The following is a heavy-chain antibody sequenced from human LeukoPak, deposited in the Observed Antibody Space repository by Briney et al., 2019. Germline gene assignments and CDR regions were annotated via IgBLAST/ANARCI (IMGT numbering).Heavy chain of an antibody. D-gene: IGHD6-19*01. V-gene: IGHV4-34*01. Sequence: PSETLSLTCAVYGVSFSGYYWSWIRQPPGKGLEWIGEINHSGSTNYSPSLKSRVTISVDTSKNQFSLKLSSVTAADTAVYYCARVLEGSSGQHWYFDLWGRGTLVTVSS. CDR3: ARVLEGSSGQHWYFDL. CDR2: INHSGST. CDR1: GVSFSGYY. J-gene: IGHJ2*01.